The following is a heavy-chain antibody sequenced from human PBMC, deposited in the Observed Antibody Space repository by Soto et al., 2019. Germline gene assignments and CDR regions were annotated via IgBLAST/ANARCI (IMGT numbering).Heavy chain of an antibody. CDR2: IYYSGNT. CDR3: ARGPYSSRAVTEFDP. J-gene: IGHJ5*02. CDR1: GGSISSADYY. D-gene: IGHD6-13*01. V-gene: IGHV4-30-4*01. Sequence: QVQLQESGPGLVKPSQTLSLTCTVSGGSISSADYYWSWIRQPPGKGLEWIGYIYYSGNTYYNLSLKSRVTISLDTSKNQFSGRLSSVTSADTAVYYCARGPYSSRAVTEFDPWGQGTLVTVSS.